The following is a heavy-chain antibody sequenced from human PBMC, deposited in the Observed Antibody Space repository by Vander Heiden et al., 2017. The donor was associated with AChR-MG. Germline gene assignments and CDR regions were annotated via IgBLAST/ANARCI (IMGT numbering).Heavy chain of an antibody. V-gene: IGHV3-21*01. J-gene: IGHJ4*02. CDR2: ISSSSSYI. CDR1: GFSFNIYN. CDR3: ARDVEGY. Sequence: EVQLVASGGGLVKPGGSLRLSCAASGFSFNIYNMNWVRQAPGKGLEWVSSISSSSSYIYYADSVKGRFTISRDNAKNSLYLQMNSLRAEDTALYYCARDVEGYWGQGTLVTVSS.